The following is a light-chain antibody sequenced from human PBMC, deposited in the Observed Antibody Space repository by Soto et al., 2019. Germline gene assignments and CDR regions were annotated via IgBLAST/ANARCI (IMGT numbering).Light chain of an antibody. CDR2: GAS. CDR3: QQYSSSPLYT. CDR1: QSVSSSY. V-gene: IGKV3-20*01. J-gene: IGKJ2*01. Sequence: EIVLTQSPATLSLSPGERATLSCRASQSVSSSYLAWYQQTPGQAPRLLIYGASSRATGIPDRFSGSGSGTDFTLTISRLEPEDFAVYYCQQYSSSPLYTFGQGTKLEIK.